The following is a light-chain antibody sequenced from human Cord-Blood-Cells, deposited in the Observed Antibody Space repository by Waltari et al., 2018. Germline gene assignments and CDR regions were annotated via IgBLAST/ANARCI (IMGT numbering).Light chain of an antibody. CDR1: SPNTGPGYD. CDR3: QSYDSSLSGSV. Sequence: QSVLTQPPSVSGAPGQRVTISCTGSSPNTGPGYDVPWYQQLPGTAPKLLIYGNSNRPSGVPDRFSGSKSGTSASLAITGLQAEDEADYYCQSYDSSLSGSVFGGGTKLTVL. CDR2: GNS. J-gene: IGLJ3*02. V-gene: IGLV1-40*01.